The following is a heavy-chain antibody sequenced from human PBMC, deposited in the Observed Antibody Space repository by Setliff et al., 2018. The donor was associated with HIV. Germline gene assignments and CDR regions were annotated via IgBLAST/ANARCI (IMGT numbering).Heavy chain of an antibody. CDR3: ARDGLTVPYCGGDCYDWYFDL. Sequence: GASVKVSCKASGYTFTSYAMHWVRQAPGQRLEWMGWINAGNGNTKYSQKFQGRVTITRDTSASTAYMGLSSLRSEDTAVYYCARDGLTVPYCGGDCYDWYFDLWGRGTLVTV. V-gene: IGHV1-3*01. J-gene: IGHJ2*01. D-gene: IGHD2-21*02. CDR2: INAGNGNT. CDR1: GYTFTSYA.